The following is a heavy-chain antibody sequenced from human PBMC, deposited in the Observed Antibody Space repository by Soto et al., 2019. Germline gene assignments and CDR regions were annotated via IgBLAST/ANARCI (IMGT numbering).Heavy chain of an antibody. CDR2: IYYSGST. Sequence: SETLSLTGTVSGGSISSYYWSWIRQPPGKGLEWIGYIYYSGSTNYNPSLKSRVTISVDTSKNQFSLKLSSVTAADTAVYYCARYTYYDFWSGYNSYYSGMDVWGQGTTVTVSS. D-gene: IGHD3-3*01. CDR3: ARYTYYDFWSGYNSYYSGMDV. CDR1: GGSISSYY. J-gene: IGHJ6*02. V-gene: IGHV4-59*01.